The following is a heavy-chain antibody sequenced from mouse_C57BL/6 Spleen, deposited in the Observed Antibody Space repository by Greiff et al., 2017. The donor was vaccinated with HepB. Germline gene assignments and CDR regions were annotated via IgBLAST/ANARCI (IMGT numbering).Heavy chain of an antibody. D-gene: IGHD2-5*01. Sequence: EVMLVESGGDLVKPGGSLKLSCAASGFTFSSYGMSWVRQTPDKRLEWVATISSGGSYTYYPDSVKGRFTISRDNAKNTLYLQMSSLKSEDTAMYYCARQKSNYDYFDYWGQGTTLTVSS. CDR3: ARQKSNYDYFDY. CDR2: ISSGGSYT. V-gene: IGHV5-6*01. CDR1: GFTFSSYG. J-gene: IGHJ2*01.